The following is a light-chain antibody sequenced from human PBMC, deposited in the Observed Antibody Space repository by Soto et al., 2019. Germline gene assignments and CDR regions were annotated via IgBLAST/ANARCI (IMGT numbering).Light chain of an antibody. J-gene: IGKJ5*01. CDR1: QSISSW. CDR2: DAT. Sequence: DIQMTQSPSVLSASVGDSVTITCRASQSISSWLAWYQQKPGKAPKLLIHDATSLESGVPSRLSGSGSGTDFALTIRSLQPEDFATYYCQQLKSYVTFGQGTRLEIK. CDR3: QQLKSYVT. V-gene: IGKV1-5*01.